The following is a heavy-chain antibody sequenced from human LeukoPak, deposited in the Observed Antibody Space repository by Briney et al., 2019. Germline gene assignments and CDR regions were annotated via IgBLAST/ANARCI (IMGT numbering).Heavy chain of an antibody. J-gene: IGHJ4*02. CDR2: IWYDGSNK. D-gene: IGHD6-19*01. CDR3: ARDHSSGWYSDYFDY. Sequence: GRSLRLSCAASGFTFSSYAMHWVRQAPGKGLEWVAVIWYDGSNKYYADSVKGRFTISRDNSKNTLYLQMNSLRAEDTAVYYCARDHSSGWYSDYFDYWGQGTLVTVSS. CDR1: GFTFSSYA. V-gene: IGHV3-33*08.